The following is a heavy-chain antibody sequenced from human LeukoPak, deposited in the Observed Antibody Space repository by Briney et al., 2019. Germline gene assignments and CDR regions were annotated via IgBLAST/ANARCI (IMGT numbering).Heavy chain of an antibody. Sequence: PLETLSLTCAVYGGSFSGYYWSWIRQPPGKGLEWIGEINHSGSTNYNPSLKSRVTISVDTSKNQFSLKLSSVTAADTAVYYCARGGVQWNWFDPWGQGTLVTVSS. V-gene: IGHV4-34*01. CDR1: GGSFSGYY. D-gene: IGHD6-19*01. CDR3: ARGGVQWNWFDP. J-gene: IGHJ5*02. CDR2: INHSGST.